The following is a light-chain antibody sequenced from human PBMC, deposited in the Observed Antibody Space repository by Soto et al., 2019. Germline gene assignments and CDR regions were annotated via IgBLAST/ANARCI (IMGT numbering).Light chain of an antibody. CDR2: EVS. V-gene: IGLV2-14*01. CDR3: NSYASTSARV. J-gene: IGLJ3*02. CDR1: SSDVGAFNY. Sequence: QSALTQPASVSGSPGQSITISCTGTSSDVGAFNYVSWYQQHPGKAPKLIIYEVSNRPSGVSNRFSGSKSANTASLTISGLQGEDEDDYYCNSYASTSARVFGGGTKVTVL.